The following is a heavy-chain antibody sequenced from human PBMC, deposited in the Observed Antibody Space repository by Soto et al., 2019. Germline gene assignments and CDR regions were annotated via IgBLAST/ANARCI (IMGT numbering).Heavy chain of an antibody. J-gene: IGHJ3*02. CDR2: IWYDGSNK. CDR1: GLNLSNYG. CDR3: AREQGLKWGYRGDAFHI. Sequence: LRLSCAASGLNLSNYGFHWVRQAPGKGLEWVAVIWYDGSNKYYADSVKGRFTISRDNSKNTLYLQMSSPRAEDTAVYYCAREQGLKWGYRGDAFHIWGQGTMVTVSS. D-gene: IGHD1-26*01. V-gene: IGHV3-33*01.